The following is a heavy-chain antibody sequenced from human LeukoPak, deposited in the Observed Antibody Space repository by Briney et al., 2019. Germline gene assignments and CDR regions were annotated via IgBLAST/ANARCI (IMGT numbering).Heavy chain of an antibody. Sequence: PSETLSLTCTVSGGSISSSSYYWGWIRQPPGKGLEWIGYIYYSGSTNYNPSLKSRVTISVDTSKNQFSLKLSSVTAADTAVYYCARGGYNWALFDYWGQGTLVTVSS. D-gene: IGHD1-1*01. V-gene: IGHV4-61*05. CDR3: ARGGYNWALFDY. J-gene: IGHJ4*02. CDR1: GGSISSSSYY. CDR2: IYYSGST.